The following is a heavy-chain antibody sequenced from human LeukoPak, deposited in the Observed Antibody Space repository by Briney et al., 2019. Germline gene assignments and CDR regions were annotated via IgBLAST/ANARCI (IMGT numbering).Heavy chain of an antibody. V-gene: IGHV3-30-3*01. CDR2: ISYDGSNK. D-gene: IGHD5-12*01. CDR1: RFTFSSYA. CDR3: ARERGGYHDY. Sequence: GRSLRLSCAASRFTFSSYAMHWVRQAPGKGLEWVAVISYDGSNKYYADSVKGRFTISRDNSKNTLYLQMNSLRAEDTAVYYCARERGGYHDYWGQGTLVTVSS. J-gene: IGHJ4*02.